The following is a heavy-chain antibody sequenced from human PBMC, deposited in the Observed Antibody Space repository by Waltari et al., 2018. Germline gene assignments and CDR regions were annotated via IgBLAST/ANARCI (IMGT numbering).Heavy chain of an antibody. CDR2: VDPTRCGT. D-gene: IGHD3-3*01. V-gene: IGHV1-2*02. Sequence: QVQLVQSGAEVKKPGTSVKVSCKASGYTFTGHSMHWVRQAPRQGREWMGWVDPTRCGTNYAPRGQGRVTMARDTSISTAYMELSRLGSDDTAVYYCAGVVRLLVWFRGYYYGMDVWGQGTTVTVSS. J-gene: IGHJ6*02. CDR1: GYTFTGHS. CDR3: AGVVRLLVWFRGYYYGMDV.